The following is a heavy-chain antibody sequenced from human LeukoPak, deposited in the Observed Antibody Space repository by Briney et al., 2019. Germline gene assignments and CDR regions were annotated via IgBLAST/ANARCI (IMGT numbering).Heavy chain of an antibody. CDR3: TRVGYIDEGIDY. Sequence: GGSLRLSCAASGFTFSSHWMHWVRQAPGKGLEWVANIKQDGSKKSYVDSVKGRFTISRDNAKNSLYLQMNSLRAEDTAIYYCTRVGYIDEGIDYWGQGTLVTVSS. J-gene: IGHJ4*02. CDR1: GFTFSSHW. D-gene: IGHD5-24*01. CDR2: IKQDGSKK. V-gene: IGHV3-7*04.